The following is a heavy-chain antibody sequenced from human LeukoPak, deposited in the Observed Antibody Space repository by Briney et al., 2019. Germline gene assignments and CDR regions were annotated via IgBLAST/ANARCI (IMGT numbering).Heavy chain of an antibody. D-gene: IGHD3-22*01. CDR1: GYTFTSYY. Sequence: ASVKVSCKASGYTFTSYYMHWVRQAPGQGLEWMGIINPSGGSTSYAQKFQGRVAMTRDTSTSTVYMELSSLRSEDTAVYYCARGTYYYDSIGYYPLYFDYWGQGTLVTVSS. CDR3: ARGTYYYDSIGYYPLYFDY. CDR2: INPSGGST. V-gene: IGHV1-46*01. J-gene: IGHJ4*02.